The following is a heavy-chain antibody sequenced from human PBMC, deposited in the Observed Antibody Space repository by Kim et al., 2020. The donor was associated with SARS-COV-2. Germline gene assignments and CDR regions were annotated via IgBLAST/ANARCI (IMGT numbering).Heavy chain of an antibody. CDR3: ARDIVATIGVTVARGGMDV. D-gene: IGHD5-12*01. CDR2: INTNTGNP. J-gene: IGHJ6*02. Sequence: ASVKVSCKASGYTFTSYAMNWVRQAPGQGLEWMGWINTNTGNPTYAQGFTGRFVFSLDTSVSTVYLQISSLKAEDTAVYYCARDIVATIGVTVARGGMDVWGQGTTVTVSS. V-gene: IGHV7-4-1*02. CDR1: GYTFTSYA.